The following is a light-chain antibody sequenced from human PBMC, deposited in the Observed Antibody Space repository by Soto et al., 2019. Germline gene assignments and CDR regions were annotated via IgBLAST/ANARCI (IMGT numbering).Light chain of an antibody. CDR2: RNN. J-gene: IGLJ2*01. CDR1: SSNIGSNY. V-gene: IGLV1-47*01. Sequence: QAVVTQAPSASGTPGQRVTISCSGSSSNIGSNYVYWYQQLPGTAPKLLIYRNNQRPSGVPDRFSGSKSGSSASLAISGLRSEDEAHYYCSAWDDSLSGVVFGGGTKLTVL. CDR3: SAWDDSLSGVV.